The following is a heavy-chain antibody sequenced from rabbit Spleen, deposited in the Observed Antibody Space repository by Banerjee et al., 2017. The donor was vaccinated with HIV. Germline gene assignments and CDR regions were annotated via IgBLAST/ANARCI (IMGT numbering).Heavy chain of an antibody. CDR1: GVSFSDKDV. D-gene: IGHD2-1*01. CDR3: AIGTMTLVITDL. CDR2: VYTGSSGNT. J-gene: IGHJ4*01. V-gene: IGHV1S45*01. Sequence: QEQLVESGGGLVKPEGSLTLTCKASGVSFSDKDVMCWVRQAPGKGLEWIACVYTGSSGNTYYASWAEGRFAISKTSSTTVTLQMPGLTAADTATYFCAIGTMTLVITDLWGQGTLVTVS.